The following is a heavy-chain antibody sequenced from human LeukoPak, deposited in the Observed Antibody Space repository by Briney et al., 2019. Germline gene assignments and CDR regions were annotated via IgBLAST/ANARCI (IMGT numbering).Heavy chain of an antibody. CDR2: IYYSGNT. CDR3: ARHGLHYTSSFDQ. CDR1: GGSISSYY. J-gene: IGHJ4*02. V-gene: IGHV4-59*08. D-gene: IGHD6-13*01. Sequence: PSETLSLTCTVSGGSISSYYWSWVRQPPGKGLEWIGYIYYSGNTNYNPSLKSRGTISVDTSKNHFSLKLRSVTAADTAVYYCARHGLHYTSSFDQWGQGTLVTVSS.